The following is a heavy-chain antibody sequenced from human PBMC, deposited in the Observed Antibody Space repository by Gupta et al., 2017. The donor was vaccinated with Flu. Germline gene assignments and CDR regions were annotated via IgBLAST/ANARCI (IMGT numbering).Heavy chain of an antibody. CDR2: INHSGST. CDR3: ARGLGGDYFDY. Sequence: QVQLQQWGAGLLKPSETLSLTCAVYGGSFSGYYWSWIRQPPGKGLEWIGEINHSGSTNYNPSLKSRVTISVDTSKNQFSLKLSSVTAADTAVYYCARGLGGDYFDYWGQGTLVTVSS. V-gene: IGHV4-34*01. J-gene: IGHJ4*02. D-gene: IGHD1-26*01. CDR1: GGSFSGYY.